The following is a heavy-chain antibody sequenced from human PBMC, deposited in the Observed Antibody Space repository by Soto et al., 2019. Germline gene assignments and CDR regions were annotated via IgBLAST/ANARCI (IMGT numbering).Heavy chain of an antibody. J-gene: IGHJ6*02. V-gene: IGHV1-18*01. Sequence: QVQLVQPGAEVKKPGASVKVSCKASGYTFTSYGISWVRQAPGQGLEWMGWISAYNGNTNYAQKLQGRVTMTTDTSTSTAYMELRSLRSDDTAVYYCARDQDYGSGSYYNYYYYYGMDVWGQGTTVTVSS. D-gene: IGHD3-10*01. CDR1: GYTFTSYG. CDR3: ARDQDYGSGSYYNYYYYYGMDV. CDR2: ISAYNGNT.